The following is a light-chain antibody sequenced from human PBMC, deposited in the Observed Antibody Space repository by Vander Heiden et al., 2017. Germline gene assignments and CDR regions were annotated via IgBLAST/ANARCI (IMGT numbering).Light chain of an antibody. CDR1: SSDVGGYNY. V-gene: IGLV2-11*01. CDR2: DVS. J-gene: IGLJ1*01. CDR3: CSYAGSNTYV. Sequence: QSALTQPRSVSGSPGQSVTLSCTGTSSDVGGYNYVSWYQQHPGKAPKLMINDVSKRPSGVPDRFSGSKSGNAASLTISGHQAEDEADYCCCSYAGSNTYVFGTGTKVTVL.